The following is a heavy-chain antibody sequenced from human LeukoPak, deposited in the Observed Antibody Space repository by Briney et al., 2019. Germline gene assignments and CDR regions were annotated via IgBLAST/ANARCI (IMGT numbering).Heavy chain of an antibody. CDR3: ARFYSSGWNFDY. V-gene: IGHV1-18*01. Sequence: ASVKVSCKASGYTFTSYGIAWVRQAPGQGLEWMAWINAYNGNTHFAQNIQGRVTMTTDTSTSTAYMELRSLRSDDTAVYYCARFYSSGWNFDYWGQGTLVTVSS. CDR2: INAYNGNT. J-gene: IGHJ4*02. D-gene: IGHD6-19*01. CDR1: GYTFTSYG.